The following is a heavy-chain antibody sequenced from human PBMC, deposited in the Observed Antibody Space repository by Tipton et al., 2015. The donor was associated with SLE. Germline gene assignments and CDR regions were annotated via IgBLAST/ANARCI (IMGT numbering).Heavy chain of an antibody. CDR1: GGSISSGDYY. Sequence: TLSLTCTVSGGSISSGDYYWSWIRQPPGKGLEWIGYIYYSGSTNYNPSLKSRVTISVDTSKNQFSLKLSSVTAADTAVYYCARAPSGLVWFDPWGQGTLVTVSS. CDR3: ARAPSGLVWFDP. CDR2: IYYSGST. J-gene: IGHJ5*02. V-gene: IGHV4-30-4*01. D-gene: IGHD5-12*01.